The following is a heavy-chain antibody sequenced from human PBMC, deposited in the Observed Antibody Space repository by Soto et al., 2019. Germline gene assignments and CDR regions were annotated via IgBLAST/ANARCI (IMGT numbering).Heavy chain of an antibody. CDR1: GGTFSSYA. V-gene: IGHV1-69*13. D-gene: IGHD3-3*01. CDR2: IIPIFGTA. Sequence: ASVKVSCKASGGTFSSYAISWVRQAPGQGLEWMGGIIPIFGTANYAQKFQGRVTITADETTSTAYMELSSLRSEDTAVYYCARALEWLLSQRYYYGMDVWGQGTTVTVSS. CDR3: ARALEWLLSQRYYYGMDV. J-gene: IGHJ6*02.